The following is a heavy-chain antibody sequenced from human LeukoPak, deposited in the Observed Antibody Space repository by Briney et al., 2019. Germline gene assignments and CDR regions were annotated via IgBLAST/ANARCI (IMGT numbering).Heavy chain of an antibody. CDR2: ISSSGNT. CDR3: VKGRISEDGLDF. J-gene: IGHJ4*02. Sequence: GGSLRLSCAASGFTFSRSAMTWVRQTPGKGLDWVSSISSSGNTYYADSVKGRFTISRDNSKNMLYLQMNSLRAEDTAVYYCVKGRISEDGLDFWGQGTLVTSPQ. V-gene: IGHV3-23*01. CDR1: GFTFSRSA. D-gene: IGHD6-13*01.